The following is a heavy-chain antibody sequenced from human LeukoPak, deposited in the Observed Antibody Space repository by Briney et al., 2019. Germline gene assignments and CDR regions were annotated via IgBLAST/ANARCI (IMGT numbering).Heavy chain of an antibody. CDR3: AKYSSSSSMGGVYYYYYMDV. J-gene: IGHJ6*03. V-gene: IGHV1-46*01. D-gene: IGHD6-6*01. Sequence: VASVKVSCTASGYTFTNYYMHWVRQAPGEGLEWMGIINPSGGSTSYAQKFQGRVTMTRDTSTSTVYMELSSLRSEDTAVYYCAKYSSSSSMGGVYYYYYMDVWGKGTTVTVSS. CDR2: INPSGGST. CDR1: GYTFTNYY.